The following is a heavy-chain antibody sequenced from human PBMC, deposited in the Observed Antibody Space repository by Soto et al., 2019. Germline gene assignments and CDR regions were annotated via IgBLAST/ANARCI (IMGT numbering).Heavy chain of an antibody. CDR2: ISAYNGNT. CDR3: ARDIPSLEIVEKLLADY. V-gene: IGHV1-18*01. CDR1: GYTFTSYG. J-gene: IGHJ4*02. D-gene: IGHD3-22*01. Sequence: ASVKVSCKASGYTFTSYGISWVRQAPGQGLEWMGWISAYNGNTNYAQKLQGRVTMTTDTSTSTAYMELRSLRSDDTAVYYCARDIPSLEIVEKLLADYWGQGTLVTVSS.